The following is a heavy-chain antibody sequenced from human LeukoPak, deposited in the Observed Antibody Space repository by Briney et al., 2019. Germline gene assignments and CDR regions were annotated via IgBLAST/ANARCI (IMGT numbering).Heavy chain of an antibody. V-gene: IGHV3-15*01. CDR1: GFTFSNAW. CDR2: IKSKTDGGTT. CDR3: AKDLQGGGATTDWFDP. Sequence: GGSLRLSCAASGFTFSNAWMSWVRQAPGKGLEWVGRIKSKTDGGTTDYAAPVKGRFTISRDDSKNTLYLQMNSLRAEDTAVYYCAKDLQGGGATTDWFDPWGQGTLVTVSS. D-gene: IGHD1-26*01. J-gene: IGHJ5*02.